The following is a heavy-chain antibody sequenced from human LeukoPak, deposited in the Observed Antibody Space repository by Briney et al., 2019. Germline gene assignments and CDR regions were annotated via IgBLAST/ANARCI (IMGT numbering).Heavy chain of an antibody. CDR2: ISANNGNT. V-gene: IGHV1-18*01. CDR1: GYTFTYFG. D-gene: IGHD6-19*01. J-gene: IGHJ4*02. CDR3: ARDFSSGWYGGGY. Sequence: GASVKVSCKTSGYTFTYFGISWVRQAPGQGLEWMGWISANNGNTNYAQKMQGRVTMTTDTSTRTAYTELRSPTSDDTAVYYCARDFSSGWYGGGYWGQGTLVTVSS.